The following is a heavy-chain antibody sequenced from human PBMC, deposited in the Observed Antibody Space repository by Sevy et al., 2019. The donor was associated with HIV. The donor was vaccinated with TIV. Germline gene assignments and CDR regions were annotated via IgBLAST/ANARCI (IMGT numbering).Heavy chain of an antibody. Sequence: GGSLRLSCAASGFTFSGANIDWVRQASGKGLEGVGRIRNKAGGHATEYSASVKGRFTISRDDSKNTAYLQMDGLKTEDTAVYYCADIYAAQTMWGQGTLVTVSS. CDR3: ADIYAAQTM. J-gene: IGHJ4*02. CDR1: GFTFSGAN. CDR2: IRNKAGGHAT. V-gene: IGHV3-73*01. D-gene: IGHD3-10*01.